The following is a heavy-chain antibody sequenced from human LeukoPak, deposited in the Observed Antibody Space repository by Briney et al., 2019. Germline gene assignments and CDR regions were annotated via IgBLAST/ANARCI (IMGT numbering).Heavy chain of an antibody. J-gene: IGHJ4*02. D-gene: IGHD6-25*01. CDR2: INYSGGT. CDR3: ARDPSTPTAFDY. CDR1: GGSFRGYD. V-gene: IGHV4-34*01. Sequence: SETLSLTCAVYGGSFRGYDWSWIRQPPGKGLEWIGEINYSGGTHYNPSLKSRVTMSLDTSKNQFSLKLTSVTAADTAVYYCARDPSTPTAFDYWGQGALVTVSS.